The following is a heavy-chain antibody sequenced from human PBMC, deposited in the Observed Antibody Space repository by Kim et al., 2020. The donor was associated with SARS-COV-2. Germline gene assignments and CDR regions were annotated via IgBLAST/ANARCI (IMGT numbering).Heavy chain of an antibody. V-gene: IGHV4-31*01. D-gene: IGHD6-13*01. J-gene: IGHJ4*02. Sequence: YNPSHKGQVTITRDTYKNQFSRKLSSMTAADTAVYYCARGDGAAARLFDYWGQGTLVTVSS. CDR3: ARGDGAAARLFDY.